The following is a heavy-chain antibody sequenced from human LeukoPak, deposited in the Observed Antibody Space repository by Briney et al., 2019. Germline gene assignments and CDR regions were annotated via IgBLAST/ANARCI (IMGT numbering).Heavy chain of an antibody. CDR1: GFTFSSYW. CDR2: IKQDGGEK. D-gene: IGHD3-3*01. V-gene: IGHV3-7*01. J-gene: IGHJ5*02. CDR3: ARINAQSHSFWSGYPHGWFDP. Sequence: GGSLRLSCAASGFTFSSYWMTWVRQAPGKGLEWVANIKQDGGEKYYVDSVKGRFTISRDNAKNSLYLQMNSVRAEDTAVYYCARINAQSHSFWSGYPHGWFDPWGQGTLVTVSS.